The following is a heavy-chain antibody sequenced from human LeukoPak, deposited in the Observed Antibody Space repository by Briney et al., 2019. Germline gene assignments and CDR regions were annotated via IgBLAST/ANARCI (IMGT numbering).Heavy chain of an antibody. V-gene: IGHV3-23*01. CDR3: AKEVPEFLWFGEYYIDY. Sequence: GGSLRLSCAASGFTFSSYAMSWVSQAPGKGLEWVSAISGSGGSTYYADSVKGRFTISRDNSKNTLYLQMNSLRAEDTTVYYCAKEVPEFLWFGEYYIDYWGQGTLVTVSS. CDR1: GFTFSSYA. J-gene: IGHJ4*02. D-gene: IGHD3-10*01. CDR2: ISGSGGST.